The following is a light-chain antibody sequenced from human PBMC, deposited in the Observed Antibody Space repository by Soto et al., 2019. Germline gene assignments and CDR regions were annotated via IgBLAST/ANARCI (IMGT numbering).Light chain of an antibody. Sequence: VMTQSPDSLAVSLGGRATIDCKSSQSVFYSANNMSYLAWYQQKPGQRPKLLIYWASVRESGVPDRFSGSGSGSHFTLSISALHPEDGAQYFCHQDYDSPWTFGTGTTVEIK. CDR2: WAS. V-gene: IGKV4-1*01. CDR1: QSVFYSANNMSY. J-gene: IGKJ1*01. CDR3: HQDYDSPWT.